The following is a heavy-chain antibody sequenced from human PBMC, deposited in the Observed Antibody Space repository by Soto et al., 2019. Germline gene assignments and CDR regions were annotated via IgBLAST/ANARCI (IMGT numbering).Heavy chain of an antibody. CDR1: GFSISTSGVG. D-gene: IGHD1-7*01. CDR3: AHRLIGDTGNWNYGAFDY. V-gene: IGHV2-5*02. Sequence: SGPTLVNPTQTLTLTCTFSGFSISTSGVGVGWIRQPPGEALEWLALIYWDDDKRYNPSLKSRLTINKDTSRNQVVLTMTNMAPVDTATYSCAHRLIGDTGNWNYGAFDYWGQGTLVTVS. CDR2: IYWDDDK. J-gene: IGHJ4*02.